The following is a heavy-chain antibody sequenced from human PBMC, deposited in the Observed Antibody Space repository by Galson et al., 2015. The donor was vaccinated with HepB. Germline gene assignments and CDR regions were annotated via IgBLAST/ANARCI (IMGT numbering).Heavy chain of an antibody. CDR3: ARGSMMSDYYILRPRFDP. Sequence: TLSLTCTVSGGSISSYYWGWIRQPPGKGLEWIGEINHSGSTNYNPPLKSRVTISVDTSKNQFSLKLSSVTAADTAVYYCARGSMMSDYYILRPRFDPWGQGTLVTVSS. CDR2: INHSGST. J-gene: IGHJ5*02. V-gene: IGHV4-34*01. CDR1: GGSISSYY. D-gene: IGHD3-3*01.